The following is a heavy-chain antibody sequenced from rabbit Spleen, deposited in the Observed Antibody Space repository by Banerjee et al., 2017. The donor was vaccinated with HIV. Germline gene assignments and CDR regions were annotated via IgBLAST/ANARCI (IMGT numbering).Heavy chain of an antibody. Sequence: QQLVESGGGLVKPGTSLTITCTASGFSFSSSDYMCWVRQAPGKGLEWIACIDTSNGDTDYANWPKGRFTISKASSTTVTLQMTSLTAADTATYFCARNYVNAFDPWGQGTLVTVS. CDR2: IDTSNGDT. D-gene: IGHD1-1*01. J-gene: IGHJ2*01. CDR1: GFSFSSSDY. V-gene: IGHV1S40*01. CDR3: ARNYVNAFDP.